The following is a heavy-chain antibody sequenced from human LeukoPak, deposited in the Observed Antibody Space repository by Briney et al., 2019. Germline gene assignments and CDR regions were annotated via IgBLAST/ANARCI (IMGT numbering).Heavy chain of an antibody. D-gene: IGHD5-18*01. CDR2: INHSGST. CDR3: ARVVLDTATPFDY. CDR1: GGSFSGYY. V-gene: IGHV4-34*01. Sequence: PSETLSLTCAVYGGSFSGYYWSWIRQPPGKGLEWIGEINHSGSTNYNPSLKSRVTISVDTSKNQFSLKLSSVTAADTAVYYCARVVLDTATPFDYWGQGTLVIVSS. J-gene: IGHJ4*02.